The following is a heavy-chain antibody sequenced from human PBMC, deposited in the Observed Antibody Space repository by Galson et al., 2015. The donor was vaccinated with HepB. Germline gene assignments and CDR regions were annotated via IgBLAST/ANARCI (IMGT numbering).Heavy chain of an antibody. CDR2: IGGRGRYT. Sequence: SLRLSCAASGFTFSSSTMHWVRQAPGKGLEYVSTIGGRGRYTYYADSVKGRFTISRDNSKNTLYLQMNSLRAEDTALYYCVKDRGGTYSFDCWGQGTLVIVSS. V-gene: IGHV3-64D*06. J-gene: IGHJ4*02. CDR1: GFTFSSST. CDR3: VKDRGGTYSFDC. D-gene: IGHD1-26*01.